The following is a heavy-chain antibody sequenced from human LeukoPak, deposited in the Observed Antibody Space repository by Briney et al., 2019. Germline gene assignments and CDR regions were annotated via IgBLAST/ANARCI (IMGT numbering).Heavy chain of an antibody. D-gene: IGHD4-23*01. V-gene: IGHV3-74*01. CDR3: ARVYGGNTPFDY. Sequence: GGSLRLSCAASGFTFSSYAMHWVRQAPGKGLVWVSRINSDGSTTSYADSVKGRFTISRDNAKNTLYLQMDSLRAEDTAVYYCARVYGGNTPFDYWGQGTLVTVSS. CDR2: INSDGSTT. CDR1: GFTFSSYA. J-gene: IGHJ4*02.